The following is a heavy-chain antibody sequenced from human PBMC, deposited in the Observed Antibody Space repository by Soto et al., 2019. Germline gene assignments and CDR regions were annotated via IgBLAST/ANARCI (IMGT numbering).Heavy chain of an antibody. CDR1: GFTFSSYS. CDR3: ARKGITMVRGVIIESFDY. D-gene: IGHD3-10*01. V-gene: IGHV3-48*01. Sequence: EVQLVESGGGLVQPGGSLRLSCAASGFTFSSYSMNWVRQAPGKGLEWVSYISSSSSTIYYADSVKGRFTISRDNAKNSLYLQMNSLRAEDTAVYYCARKGITMVRGVIIESFDYWGQGTLVTVSS. J-gene: IGHJ4*02. CDR2: ISSSSSTI.